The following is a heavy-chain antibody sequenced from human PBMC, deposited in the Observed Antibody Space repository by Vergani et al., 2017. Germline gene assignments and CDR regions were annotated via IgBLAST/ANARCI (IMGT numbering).Heavy chain of an antibody. Sequence: QVQLVESGGGVVQPGRSLRLSCAASGFTFSSYAIHWVRQAPGKGLEWVAVISYDGSNKYYADSVKGRFTVSRDNSKNRLYLQMNSLRAEDTAVYYCARDQRMGSTFYWYFDLWGRGTLVTVSS. CDR3: ARDQRMGSTFYWYFDL. CDR1: GFTFSSYA. CDR2: ISYDGSNK. V-gene: IGHV3-30*04. D-gene: IGHD1-26*01. J-gene: IGHJ2*01.